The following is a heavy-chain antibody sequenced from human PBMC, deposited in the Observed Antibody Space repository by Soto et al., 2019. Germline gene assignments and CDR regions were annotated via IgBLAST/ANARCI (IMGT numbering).Heavy chain of an antibody. D-gene: IGHD2-15*01. V-gene: IGHV3-21*01. J-gene: IGHJ4*02. CDR2: ISSSSSYI. CDR1: GFTFSSYS. CDR3: AREPRVLCSGGSCYGRSFDY. Sequence: EVQLVESGGGLVKPGGSLRLSCAASGFTFSSYSMNWVRQAPGKGLEWVSSISSSSSYIYYADSVKGRLTISRDNAKNSLYLQMNSLRAEDTAVYDCAREPRVLCSGGSCYGRSFDYWGQGTLVTVSS.